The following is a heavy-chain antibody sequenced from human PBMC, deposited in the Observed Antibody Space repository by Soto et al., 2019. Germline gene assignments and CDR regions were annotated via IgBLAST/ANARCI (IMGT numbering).Heavy chain of an antibody. CDR3: ARGPLGDIVVVPAATDGMDV. CDR2: MNPNSGNT. J-gene: IGHJ6*02. V-gene: IGHV1-8*02. D-gene: IGHD2-2*01. CDR1: GYPXTDVY. Sequence: XKVSFMASGYPXTDVYIHLVRQATYHGLDWMGWMNPNSGNTGYAQKFQGRVTMNRNTSIRTAYMELRSLRSEDKAVHYCARGPLGDIVVVPAATDGMDVRGQGTTVTVSS.